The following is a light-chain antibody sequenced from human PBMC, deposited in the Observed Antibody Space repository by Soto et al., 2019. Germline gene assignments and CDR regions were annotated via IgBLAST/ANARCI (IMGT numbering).Light chain of an antibody. J-gene: IGKJ1*01. CDR2: KAS. CDR1: QSISYW. V-gene: IGKV1-5*03. Sequence: DIQMTQSPSTLSASVGDRVTITCRASQSISYWLAWYQQKPGKAPNLLIYKASTLESGVPSRFSGGGSGTEFTITISSLQPDDFAPYYCQQYNIYWTFGQGTKVEIK. CDR3: QQYNIYWT.